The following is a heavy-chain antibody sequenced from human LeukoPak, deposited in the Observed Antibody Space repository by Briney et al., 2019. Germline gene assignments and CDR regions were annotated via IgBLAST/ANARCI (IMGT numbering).Heavy chain of an antibody. D-gene: IGHD3-10*01. V-gene: IGHV4-4*02. CDR2: IYLRGNT. J-gene: IGHJ4*02. Sequence: SGTLSLTCAISGGSISSSNWWTWVRQPPGKGLEWVGEIYLRGNTNYNPSLESRATISVDESKTQLSLRLESVTAADTAVYYCARGPHYYYGSGSYFRPYYFDYWGQGTLVTVSS. CDR1: GGSISSSNW. CDR3: ARGPHYYYGSGSYFRPYYFDY.